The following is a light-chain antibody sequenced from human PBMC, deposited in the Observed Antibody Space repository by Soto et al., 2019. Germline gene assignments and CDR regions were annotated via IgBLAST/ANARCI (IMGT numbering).Light chain of an antibody. Sequence: EIVLTQSPGTLSLSPGERATLSCRARQSVSRSYLARYQPKPGQAPRLPHHGASSRATGIPDRFSGSGSGTDFTLTISRLEPEDFAVYYCQQYGSSPWTFGQGTKVDIK. CDR3: QQYGSSPWT. CDR1: QSVSRSY. CDR2: GAS. V-gene: IGKV3-20*01. J-gene: IGKJ1*01.